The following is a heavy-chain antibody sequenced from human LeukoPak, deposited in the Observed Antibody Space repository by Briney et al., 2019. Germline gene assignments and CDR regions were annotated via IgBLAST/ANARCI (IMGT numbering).Heavy chain of an antibody. J-gene: IGHJ4*02. V-gene: IGHV3-30-3*01. CDR3: ARDTCGGDCYWASDC. CDR1: GFTFSSYA. D-gene: IGHD2-21*02. CDR2: LSYDGSNK. Sequence: GRSLRLSCAASGFTFSSYAMHWVRQAPGKGLEWVAVLSYDGSNKYYADSVKGRFTISRDNSKNTLYLQMNSLRAEDTAVYYCARDTCGGDCYWASDCWGQGTLVTVSS.